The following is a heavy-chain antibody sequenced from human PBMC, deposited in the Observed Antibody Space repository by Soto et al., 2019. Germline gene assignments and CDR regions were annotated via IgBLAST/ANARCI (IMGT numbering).Heavy chain of an antibody. D-gene: IGHD1-26*01. J-gene: IGHJ4*02. CDR1: GYTFTSYG. CDR3: ARCRGSYALDY. CDR2: ISAYNGNT. Sequence: QVQLVQSGAEVKKPGASVKVSCKASGYTFTSYGISWVRQAPGQGLEWMGWISAYNGNTNYAQKLQGRVTMTTDTSPSTAYMVLRSLGSDETAVEYCARCRGSYALDYWGQGTLVTVSS. V-gene: IGHV1-18*01.